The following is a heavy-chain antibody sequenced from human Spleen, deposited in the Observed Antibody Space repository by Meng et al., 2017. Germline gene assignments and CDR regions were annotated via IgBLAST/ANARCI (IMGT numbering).Heavy chain of an antibody. V-gene: IGHV4-38-2*01. CDR2: INHSGST. J-gene: IGHJ4*02. CDR1: GNSISSGYY. Sequence: SETLSLTCGVSGNSISSGYYWSWIRQPPGKGLEWIGEINHSGSTNYNPSLESRATISVDTSQNNLSLKLSSVTAADTAVYYCARVPLHCTTGVCYFYYFDYWGQGTLVTVSS. CDR3: ARVPLHCTTGVCYFYYFDY. D-gene: IGHD2-8*01.